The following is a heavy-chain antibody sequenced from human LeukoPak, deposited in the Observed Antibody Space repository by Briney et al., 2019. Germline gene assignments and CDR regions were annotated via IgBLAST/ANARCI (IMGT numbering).Heavy chain of an antibody. CDR3: ARDYVVVTASPLDY. Sequence: GGSLRLSCAACGFTFSSYEMNWVRQAPGKGLEGVSYISSSGSTIYYADSVKGRFTISRDNAKNSLYLQMNSLRAEDTAVYYCARDYVVVTASPLDYWGQGTLVTVSS. CDR2: ISSSGSTI. CDR1: GFTFSSYE. D-gene: IGHD2-21*02. V-gene: IGHV3-48*03. J-gene: IGHJ4*02.